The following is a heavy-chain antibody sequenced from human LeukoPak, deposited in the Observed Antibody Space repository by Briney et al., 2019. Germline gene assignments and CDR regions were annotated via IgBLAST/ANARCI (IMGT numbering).Heavy chain of an antibody. J-gene: IGHJ6*02. Sequence: ASVKVSCKASGYTFTGYYVHWVRQAPGQGLEWMGIINPSGGSTSYAQKFQGRVTMTRDTSTSTVYMELSSLRSEDTAVYYCARDRYCTNGVCGLYYYYGMDVWGQGTTVTVSS. D-gene: IGHD2-8*01. CDR1: GYTFTGYY. CDR3: ARDRYCTNGVCGLYYYYGMDV. V-gene: IGHV1-46*01. CDR2: INPSGGST.